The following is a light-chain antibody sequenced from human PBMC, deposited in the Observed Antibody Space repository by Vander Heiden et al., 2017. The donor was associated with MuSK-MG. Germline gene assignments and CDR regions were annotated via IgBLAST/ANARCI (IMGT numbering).Light chain of an antibody. Sequence: QSALSQPASWSGPPGKSITLSCTGTSSDVGGYKYVSWYQQHPGKAPKLMMYEVSNWPSGVSNRFSGSKSGNTASLTISGLQAGDEADYYCSSYTSSSTWVFGGGTKLTVL. CDR2: EVS. J-gene: IGLJ2*01. CDR1: SSDVGGYKY. V-gene: IGLV2-14*01. CDR3: SSYTSSSTWV.